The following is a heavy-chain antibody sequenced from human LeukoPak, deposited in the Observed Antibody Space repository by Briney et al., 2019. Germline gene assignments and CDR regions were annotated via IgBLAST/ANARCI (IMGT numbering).Heavy chain of an antibody. CDR1: GYTFTGYY. CDR2: INPNSGGT. V-gene: IGHV1-2*02. Sequence: GASVKVSCKASGYTFTGYYMHWVRQAPGQGLEWMGWINPNSGGTNYAQKFQGRATMTRDTSISTAYMELSRLRSDDTAVYYCARDIFVLGSSWFDPWGQGTLVTVSS. D-gene: IGHD6-13*01. J-gene: IGHJ5*02. CDR3: ARDIFVLGSSWFDP.